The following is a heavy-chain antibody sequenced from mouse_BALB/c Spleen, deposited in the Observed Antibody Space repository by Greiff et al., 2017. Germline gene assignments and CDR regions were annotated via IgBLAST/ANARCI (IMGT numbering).Heavy chain of an antibody. CDR3: ARGYGSSYRYYYAMDY. D-gene: IGHD1-1*01. V-gene: IGHV3-2*02. Sequence: EVQRVESGPGLVKPSQSLSLTCTVTGYSITSDYAWNWIRQFPGNKLEWMGYISYSGSTSYNPSLKSRISITRDTSKNQFFLQLNSVTTEDTATYYCARGYGSSYRYYYAMDYWGQGTSVTVSS. CDR2: ISYSGST. CDR1: GYSITSDYA. J-gene: IGHJ4*01.